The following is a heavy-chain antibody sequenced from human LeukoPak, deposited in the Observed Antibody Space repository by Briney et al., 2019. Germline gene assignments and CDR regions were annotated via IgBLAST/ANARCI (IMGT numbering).Heavy chain of an antibody. CDR1: GFAFNDHV. D-gene: IGHD2-15*01. Sequence: PGGSLRLSCAASGFAFNDHVMNWVRQAPGKGLEWVSTISGSGGSKFFADSVKGRFTISRDNAKNSLYLQMNSLRAEDTAVYYCARVRIGTINWFDPWGQGTLVTVSS. V-gene: IGHV3-23*01. CDR2: ISGSGGSK. J-gene: IGHJ5*02. CDR3: ARVRIGTINWFDP.